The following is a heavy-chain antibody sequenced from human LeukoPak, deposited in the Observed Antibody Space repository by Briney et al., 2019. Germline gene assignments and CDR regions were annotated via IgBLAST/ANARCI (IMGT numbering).Heavy chain of an antibody. CDR1: GFTFSSYA. J-gene: IGHJ5*02. CDR2: IRYDSTDK. CDR3: AKRDGDSSGYYPNWFDP. V-gene: IGHV3-30*02. D-gene: IGHD3-22*01. Sequence: GGSLRLSCAASGFTFSSYAMHWVRQAPGKGLEWVAFIRYDSTDKFYADSVKGRFTISRDNSKNTLYLQMNSLRAEDTAVYYCAKRDGDSSGYYPNWFDPWGQGTLVTVSS.